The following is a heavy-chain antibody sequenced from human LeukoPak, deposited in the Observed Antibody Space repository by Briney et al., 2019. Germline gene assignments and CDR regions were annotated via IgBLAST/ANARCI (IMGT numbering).Heavy chain of an antibody. D-gene: IGHD7-27*01. J-gene: IGHJ4*02. V-gene: IGHV3-23*01. CDR2: VSVNGDIT. CDR1: GFTFSSYA. Sequence: GGPLRLSCAASGFTFSSYAMSWVRQAPGKGLEWVSVVSVNGDITHYADSVKGRFTVSRDNSKNTLYLQMNSLRAEDTAVYYCAKKVPANWGSYFDYWGQGTLVTVSS. CDR3: AKKVPANWGSYFDY.